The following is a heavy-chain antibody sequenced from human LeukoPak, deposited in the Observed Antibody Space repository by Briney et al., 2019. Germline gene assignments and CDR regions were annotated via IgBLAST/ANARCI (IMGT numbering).Heavy chain of an antibody. V-gene: IGHV3-30*18. CDR2: TSYDGSNR. Sequence: GRSLRLSCAASGFTFSGYGMHWVRQAPGKGLEWVAFTSYDGSNRYYADSVRGRFTISRDNSKNTLYLQMNSPTADDTADDTAVYYCAKGYGSGGYGVDYWGQGTLVTVSS. J-gene: IGHJ4*02. CDR1: GFTFSGYG. D-gene: IGHD3-10*01. CDR3: VYYCAKGYGSGGYGVDY.